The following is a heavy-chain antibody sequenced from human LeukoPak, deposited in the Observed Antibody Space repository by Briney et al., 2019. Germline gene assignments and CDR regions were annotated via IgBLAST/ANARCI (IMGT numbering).Heavy chain of an antibody. CDR3: ARGWSSTYYFDY. CDR1: GYTFSSYY. J-gene: IGHJ4*02. D-gene: IGHD2-15*01. Sequence: ASVRVSCKASGYTFSSYYLHWVRQAPGQGLEWMGIISPSGGSTSYAQKFQGRVTMTRDTSTSTVYMELSSLRSEDTAVYYCARGWSSTYYFDYWGQGTLVTVSS. V-gene: IGHV1-46*01. CDR2: ISPSGGST.